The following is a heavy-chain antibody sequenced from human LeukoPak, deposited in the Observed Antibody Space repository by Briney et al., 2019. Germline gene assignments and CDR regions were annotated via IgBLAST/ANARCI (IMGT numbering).Heavy chain of an antibody. CDR3: ARVRWVVDYSDHSWFDP. D-gene: IGHD4-17*01. V-gene: IGHV4-61*02. Sequence: SETLSLTCTVSGGSLSSSNYFWSWIRQPAGKGLEWIGRISASGSTNYNPSPKSRVAISVDTSKNQFSLKLSSVTAADTAVYYCARVRWVVDYSDHSWFDPWGQGTLVTVSS. J-gene: IGHJ5*02. CDR1: GGSLSSSNYF. CDR2: ISASGST.